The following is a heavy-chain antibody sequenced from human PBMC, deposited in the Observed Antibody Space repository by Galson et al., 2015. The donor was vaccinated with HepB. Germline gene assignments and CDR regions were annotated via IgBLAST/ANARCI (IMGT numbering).Heavy chain of an antibody. Sequence: SLRLSCAASGFTFSNYWMTWVRQAPGKGLEWVASIQQDGSEKYYVDSVKGRFTVSRDNAKNSLYLQMNSLRAEDTAVYYCARASSSWTGLTVVWGQGTLVTVSS. J-gene: IGHJ4*02. CDR3: ARASSSWTGLTVV. CDR2: IQQDGSEK. CDR1: GFTFSNYW. D-gene: IGHD6-13*01. V-gene: IGHV3-7*01.